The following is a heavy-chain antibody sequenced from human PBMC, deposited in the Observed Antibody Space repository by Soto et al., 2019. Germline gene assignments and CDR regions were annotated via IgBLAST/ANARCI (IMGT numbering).Heavy chain of an antibody. CDR2: ISYDGSNK. D-gene: IGHD2-2*01. J-gene: IGHJ6*02. Sequence: PGGSLRLCCAASGFTFSSYGMRWVRQAPGKGLEWVAVISYDGSNKYYADSVKGRFTISRDNSKNTLYLQMNSLRAEDTAVYYCAKELMPAAPRARYYYYGMDVWGQGTTVTVSS. CDR1: GFTFSSYG. CDR3: AKELMPAAPRARYYYYGMDV. V-gene: IGHV3-30*18.